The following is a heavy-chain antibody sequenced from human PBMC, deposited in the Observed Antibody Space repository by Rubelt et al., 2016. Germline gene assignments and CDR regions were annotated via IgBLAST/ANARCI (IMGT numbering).Heavy chain of an antibody. CDR1: GGTFSSYA. CDR3: ARGGAAAADDNDAFDI. D-gene: IGHD6-13*01. J-gene: IGHJ3*02. CDR2: IIPIFGTA. Sequence: QVQLVQSGAEVKKPGSSVKVSCKASGGTFSSYAISWVRQAPGQGLGWMGGIIPIFGTANYAQKFQGRVTITADESTSTAYMELSSLRSEDTAVYYCARGGAAAADDNDAFDIWGQGTMVTVSS. V-gene: IGHV1-69*01.